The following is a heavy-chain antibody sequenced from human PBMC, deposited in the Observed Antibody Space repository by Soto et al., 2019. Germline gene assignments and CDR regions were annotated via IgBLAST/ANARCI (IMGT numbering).Heavy chain of an antibody. J-gene: IGHJ4*02. V-gene: IGHV4-39*02. CDR3: ARRTNYGDYSFDY. Sequence: QLQLQESGPGLVKPSDTLSLTCTVSGGSISTDSHYWGWIRQPPGKGLEWIGSVYYAGSTYKNPSLHSRVTISVDTSKNHFSLKQNSVTAADTAVYYCARRTNYGDYSFDYWGQGTLVTVSS. D-gene: IGHD4-17*01. CDR2: VYYAGST. CDR1: GGSISTDSHY.